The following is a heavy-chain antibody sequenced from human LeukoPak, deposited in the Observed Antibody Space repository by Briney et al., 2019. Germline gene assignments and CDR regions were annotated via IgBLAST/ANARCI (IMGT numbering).Heavy chain of an antibody. J-gene: IGHJ4*02. CDR1: GFTFTNAW. D-gene: IGHD3-9*01. CDR2: IKTKSEGCTI. Sequence: GGSLRLSCAASGFTFTNAWMRWVRPAPGKGLEWVGRIKTKSEGCTIDYAAPVRGRFTISRDDSEKTLYLQMNSVKTEDTALYYCSTDQGGDILTGCWGQGTLVTVSS. CDR3: STDQGGDILTGC. V-gene: IGHV3-15*01.